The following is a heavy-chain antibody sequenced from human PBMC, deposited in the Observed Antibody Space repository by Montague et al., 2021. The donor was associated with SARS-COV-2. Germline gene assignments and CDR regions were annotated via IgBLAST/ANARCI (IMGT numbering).Heavy chain of an antibody. CDR3: ARVKWLQGVFDY. J-gene: IGHJ4*02. CDR1: GGSISSYY. Sequence: SETLSLTCTVSGGSISSYYWSWIRQPPGKGLEWIGYIYYSGSTNYNPSLKSRVTISVDTSKNQFSLKLSSVTAADTAVYYCARVKWLQGVFDYWGQGTLVTVSS. V-gene: IGHV4-59*01. CDR2: IYYSGST. D-gene: IGHD5-12*01.